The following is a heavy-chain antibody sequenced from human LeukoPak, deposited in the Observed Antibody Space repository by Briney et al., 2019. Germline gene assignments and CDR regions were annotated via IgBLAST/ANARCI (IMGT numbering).Heavy chain of an antibody. J-gene: IGHJ5*02. CDR3: ARHAGSWFDP. Sequence: PSETLSLTCTVSGGSISSSSYYWSWIRQPPGKGLEWIGYIYYSGSTNYNPSLKSRVTISVDTSKNQFSLKLSFVTAADTAVYYCARHAGSWFDPWGQGTLVTVSS. CDR1: GGSISSSSYY. D-gene: IGHD2-2*01. CDR2: IYYSGST. V-gene: IGHV4-61*05.